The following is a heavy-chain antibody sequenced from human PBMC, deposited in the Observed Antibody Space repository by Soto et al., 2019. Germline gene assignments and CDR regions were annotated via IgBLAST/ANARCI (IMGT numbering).Heavy chain of an antibody. Sequence: QVQLVQSGAEVKKPGSSVKVSRKASGGTFSSYAISWVRQAPGQGLEWMGGIIPIFGTANYAQKFQGRVTITADESTSTAYMELSSLRSEDTAVYYCARRDVDTAMAYLDYWGQGTLVTVSS. D-gene: IGHD5-18*01. CDR1: GGTFSSYA. CDR3: ARRDVDTAMAYLDY. CDR2: IIPIFGTA. V-gene: IGHV1-69*01. J-gene: IGHJ4*02.